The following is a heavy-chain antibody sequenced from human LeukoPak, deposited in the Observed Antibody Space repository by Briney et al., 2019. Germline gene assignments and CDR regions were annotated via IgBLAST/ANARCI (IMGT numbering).Heavy chain of an antibody. V-gene: IGHV4-61*02. CDR2: IYPGGNS. CDR3: VRVGAAASVDY. J-gene: IGHJ4*02. CDR1: GGSISSSSYY. Sequence: PSETLSLTCTVSGGSISSSSYYWSWIRQPAGKGLEWIGRIYPGGNSNYNPSLKSRVTMSVDTSKNQFSLNLSSVTAADTAVYYCVRVGAAASVDYWGQGTLVTVSS. D-gene: IGHD6-13*01.